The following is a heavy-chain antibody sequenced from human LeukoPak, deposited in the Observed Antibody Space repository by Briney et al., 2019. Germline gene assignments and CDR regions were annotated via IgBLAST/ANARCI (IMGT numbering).Heavy chain of an antibody. J-gene: IGHJ3*02. CDR1: GLTFNDFA. Sequence: PGGSLRLSCAASGLTFNDFAMNWVRQAPGEGLEWVSSITHVCSYIYYAKSVQGRFTISRDNHKDLLYLQLNSLRGDDTGIYYCTRDRNDYGDPDAFDIWGQGTVVTVSS. CDR3: TRDRNDYGDPDAFDI. V-gene: IGHV3-21*01. D-gene: IGHD4-17*01. CDR2: ITHVCSYI.